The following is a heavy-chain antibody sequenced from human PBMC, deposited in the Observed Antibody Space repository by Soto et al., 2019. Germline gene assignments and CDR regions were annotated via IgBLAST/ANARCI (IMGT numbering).Heavy chain of an antibody. CDR2: ISYDGSNK. V-gene: IGHV3-30*18. D-gene: IGHD4-4*01. J-gene: IGHJ4*02. CDR3: AKKGEYSSFPYYFDY. Sequence: GGSLRLSCAASGFTFSSYGMHWVRQAPGKGLEWVAVISYDGSNKYYADSVKGRFTISRDNSKNTLYLQMNSLRAEDSALYYCAKKGEYSSFPYYFDYWGQGTLVTVSS. CDR1: GFTFSSYG.